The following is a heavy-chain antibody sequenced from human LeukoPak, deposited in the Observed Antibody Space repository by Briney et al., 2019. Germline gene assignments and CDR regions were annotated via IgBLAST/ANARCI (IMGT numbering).Heavy chain of an antibody. D-gene: IGHD3-22*01. CDR3: ARDPYYYDSSGYPSY. V-gene: IGHV3-33*01. CDR1: GFTFCSYG. J-gene: IGHJ4*02. CDR2: IWYDGSNK. Sequence: GRSLRLSCAASGFTFCSYGMHWVRQAPGKGLEWGAVIWYDGSNKYYADSVKGRFTISRDNSKNTLYLQMNSLRAEDTAVYYCARDPYYYDSSGYPSYWGQGTLVTVSS.